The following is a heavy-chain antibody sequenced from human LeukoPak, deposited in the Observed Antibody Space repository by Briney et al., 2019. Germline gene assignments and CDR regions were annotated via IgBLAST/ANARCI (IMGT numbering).Heavy chain of an antibody. Sequence: SQTLSLTCAVSGGSISSGGYSWSWIRQPPGKGLEWIGYIYYSGSTYYNPSLKSRVTISVETSKNQFSLKLKSVTAADTAVYYCARGGYYGSGNDYRFDPWGQGTLVTVSS. CDR2: IYYSGST. J-gene: IGHJ5*02. CDR3: ARGGYYGSGNDYRFDP. D-gene: IGHD3-10*01. V-gene: IGHV4-30-4*07. CDR1: GGSISSGGYS.